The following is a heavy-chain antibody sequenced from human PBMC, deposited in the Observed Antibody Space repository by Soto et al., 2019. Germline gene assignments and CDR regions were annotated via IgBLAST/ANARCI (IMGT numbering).Heavy chain of an antibody. CDR1: GGSVSSGSYY. Sequence: PSETLSLTCTVSGGSVSSGSYYWSWIRQPPGKGLEWIGYIYYSGSTNYNPSLKSRVTISVDTSKNQFSLKLSSVTAADTAVYYCARSQTSGWYYFDYWGQGTLVTVSS. J-gene: IGHJ4*02. CDR2: IYYSGST. D-gene: IGHD6-19*01. V-gene: IGHV4-61*01. CDR3: ARSQTSGWYYFDY.